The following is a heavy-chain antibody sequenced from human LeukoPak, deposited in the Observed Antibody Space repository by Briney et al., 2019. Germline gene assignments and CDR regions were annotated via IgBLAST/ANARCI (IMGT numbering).Heavy chain of an antibody. CDR1: GGSISSGDYY. CDR3: AREHGYTSSWYVDY. CDR2: IYYSGNT. J-gene: IGHJ4*02. D-gene: IGHD6-13*01. V-gene: IGHV4-31*03. Sequence: PSQTLSLTCTVSGGSISSGDYYWSWIRQHPGKGLEWIGNIYYSGNTYYNPSLKSRGTTSVDTSKNQFSLKLSSVTAADTAVYYCAREHGYTSSWYVDYWGQGRLVTVSS.